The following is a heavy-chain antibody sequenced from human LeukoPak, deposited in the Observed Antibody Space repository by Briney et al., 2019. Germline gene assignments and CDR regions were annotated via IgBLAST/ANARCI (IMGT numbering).Heavy chain of an antibody. V-gene: IGHV1-18*01. CDR3: ARDISRATAMVTPLDY. J-gene: IGHJ4*02. CDR1: GYTFTSYS. Sequence: ASVKVSCKASGYTFTSYSISWVRQAPGQGLEWMGWISAYNGNTNYAQKLQGRVTMTTDTSTSTAYMELRSLRSDDTAVYYCARDISRATAMVTPLDYWGQGTLVTVSS. D-gene: IGHD5-18*01. CDR2: ISAYNGNT.